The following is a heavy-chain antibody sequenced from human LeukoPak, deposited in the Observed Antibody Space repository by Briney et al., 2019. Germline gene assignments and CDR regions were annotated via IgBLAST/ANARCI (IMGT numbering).Heavy chain of an antibody. CDR1: GYTFTGYY. CDR2: INLNRGGT. V-gene: IGHV1-2*02. D-gene: IGHD3-22*01. CDR3: ATAGDYYDSSGYYHFDY. J-gene: IGHJ4*02. Sequence: ASVKVSCKASGYTFTGYYMHWVRQSPGHRLEWMGWINLNRGGTNYAQKFQGRVTMTRDTSISTAYMELSRLRSDDTAVYCCATAGDYYDSSGYYHFDYWGQGTLVTVSS.